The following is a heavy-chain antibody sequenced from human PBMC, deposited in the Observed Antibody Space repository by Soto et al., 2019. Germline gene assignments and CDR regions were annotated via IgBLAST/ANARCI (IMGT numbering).Heavy chain of an antibody. J-gene: IGHJ5*01. CDR3: AKDRDPDGIWTFDS. CDR2: IIGGDGDK. Sequence: GGSLRLSCAASGFTFRTFTMNWVRQAPGKGLEWVSGIIGGDGDKFYSDSVKGRFTISRDNSKDMLFLQMSSPRVDDTAVYYCAKDRDPDGIWTFDSWGQGTLVTVSS. V-gene: IGHV3-23*01. CDR1: GFTFRTFT. D-gene: IGHD3-9*01.